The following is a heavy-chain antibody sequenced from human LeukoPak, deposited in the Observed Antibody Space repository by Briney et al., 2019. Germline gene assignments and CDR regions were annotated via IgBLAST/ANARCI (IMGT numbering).Heavy chain of an antibody. J-gene: IGHJ6*02. CDR1: GFTFGSYA. V-gene: IGHV3-30-3*01. CDR3: ARDRSPEGYYDSSHWDYYHGMDV. Sequence: GRSLRLSCAASGFTFGSYAMHWVRQAPGKGLEWVAVISHDGSNKYNADSAKGRFTISRDNSKNTLYLQMNSLRAEDTAVYYCARDRSPEGYYDSSHWDYYHGMDVWGQGTTVTVSS. CDR2: ISHDGSNK. D-gene: IGHD3-22*01.